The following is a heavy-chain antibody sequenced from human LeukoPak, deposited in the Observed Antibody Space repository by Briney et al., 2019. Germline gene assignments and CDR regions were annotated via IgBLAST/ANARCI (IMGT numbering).Heavy chain of an antibody. V-gene: IGHV4-59*01. CDR1: GGSISSYY. J-gene: IGHJ5*02. CDR3: ARDNPDYYDILTGYYKGNWFDP. Sequence: SETLSLTCTVSGGSISSYYWSWIRQPPGKGLEWIGYTYYSGSTNYNPSLKSRVTISVDTSKNQFSLKLSSVTAADTAVYYCARDNPDYYDILTGYYKGNWFDPWGQGTLVTVSS. D-gene: IGHD3-9*01. CDR2: TYYSGST.